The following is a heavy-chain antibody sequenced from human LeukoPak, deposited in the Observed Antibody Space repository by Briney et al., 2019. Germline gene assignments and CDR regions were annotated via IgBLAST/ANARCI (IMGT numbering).Heavy chain of an antibody. Sequence: ASVKVSCKASGYTFTSYGITWVRQAPGQGLEWMGWIGAYNGNTNYAQTFQGRVTMTTETSTSTAYMELRSLRSDDTAVYYCAREVWNSRDTSGPLDPWGQGTLVIVSS. V-gene: IGHV1-18*01. CDR1: GYTFTSYG. CDR3: AREVWNSRDTSGPLDP. D-gene: IGHD6-19*01. CDR2: IGAYNGNT. J-gene: IGHJ5*02.